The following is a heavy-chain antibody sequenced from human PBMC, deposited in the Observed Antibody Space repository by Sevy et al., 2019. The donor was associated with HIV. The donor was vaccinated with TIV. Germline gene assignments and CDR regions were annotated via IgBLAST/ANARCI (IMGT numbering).Heavy chain of an antibody. CDR2: IRTYNGDT. V-gene: IGHV1-18*01. CDR3: ARGGIIAPRRGNYFDY. J-gene: IGHJ4*02. CDR1: GYRFTSYG. D-gene: IGHD6-6*01. Sequence: ASVKVSCMASGYRFTSYGIGWVRQAPGQGLEWMGWIRTYNGDTNYAEKFQGRVTMTTDTSTNTAYMELRSLRSDDTVVYYCARGGIIAPRRGNYFDYWGQGTLVTVSS.